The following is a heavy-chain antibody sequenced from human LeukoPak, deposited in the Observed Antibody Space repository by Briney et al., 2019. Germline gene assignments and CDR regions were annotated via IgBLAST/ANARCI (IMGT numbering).Heavy chain of an antibody. V-gene: IGHV4-59*01. CDR2: IYYSAST. D-gene: IGHD6-13*01. J-gene: IGHJ6*03. CDR1: GGSISSYY. Sequence: SETLSLTCTVSGGSISSYYWSWIRQPPGQGLELNGYIYYSASTNYNPSLKSRVTISVDTSKNQFSLKLSSVTAADTAVYYCARQQIYYYYMDVWGKGTTVTISS. CDR3: ARQQIYYYYMDV.